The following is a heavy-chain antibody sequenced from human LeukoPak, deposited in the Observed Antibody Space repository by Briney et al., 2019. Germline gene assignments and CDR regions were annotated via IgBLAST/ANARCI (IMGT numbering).Heavy chain of an antibody. Sequence: GGSLRLSCAASGFTFSDYYMSWIGQAPGKGLEWVSYISSSGSTIYYADSVKGRFTISRDNAKDSLYLQMNSLRAEDTAVYYCARDQIVLMAYATYPDYYYYGMDVWGQGTTVTVSS. D-gene: IGHD2-8*01. V-gene: IGHV3-11*01. CDR3: ARDQIVLMAYATYPDYYYYGMDV. CDR1: GFTFSDYY. CDR2: ISSSGSTI. J-gene: IGHJ6*02.